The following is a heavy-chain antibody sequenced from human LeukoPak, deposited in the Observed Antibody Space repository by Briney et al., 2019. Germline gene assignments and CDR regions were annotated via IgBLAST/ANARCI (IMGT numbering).Heavy chain of an antibody. CDR2: INPNSGGT. J-gene: IGHJ6*04. CDR3: ARTGTDYYYGMDV. CDR1: GYTFTGYY. D-gene: IGHD1-1*01. V-gene: IGHV1-2*04. Sequence: ASVKVSCKASGYTFTGYYMHWVRQAPGQGLEWMGWINPNSGGTNCAQKFQGWVTMTRDTSISTAYMELSRLRSDDTAVYYCARTGTDYYYGMDVWGKGTTVTVSS.